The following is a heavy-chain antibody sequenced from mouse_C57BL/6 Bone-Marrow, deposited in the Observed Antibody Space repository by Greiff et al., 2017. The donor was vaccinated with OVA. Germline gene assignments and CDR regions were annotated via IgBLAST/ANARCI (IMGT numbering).Heavy chain of an antibody. D-gene: IGHD1-1*01. CDR2: ISYSGST. J-gene: IGHJ2*01. CDR3: ATELRFYYFDY. Sequence: EVQRVESGPGMVKPSQSLSLTCTVTGYSITSGYDWHWIRHFPGNKLEWMGYISYSGSTNYNPSLKSRISITHDTSKNHFFLKLNSVTTEDTATYYCATELRFYYFDYWGQGTTLTVSS. V-gene: IGHV3-1*01. CDR1: GYSITSGYD.